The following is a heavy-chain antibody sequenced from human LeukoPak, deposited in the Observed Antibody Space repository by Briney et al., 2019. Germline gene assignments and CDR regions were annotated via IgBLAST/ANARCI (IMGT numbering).Heavy chain of an antibody. CDR1: GGSISSGSYW. CDR3: ARGIYDSSGDY. V-gene: IGHV4-61*02. D-gene: IGHD3-22*01. CDR2: IYTSGST. Sequence: SETLSLTCTVSGGSISSGSYWWSWIRQPAGKGLQWIGRIYTSGSTNYNPSLKSRVTISVDTSKNQFSLKLSSVTAADTAVYYCARGIYDSSGDYWGQGTLVTVSS. J-gene: IGHJ4*02.